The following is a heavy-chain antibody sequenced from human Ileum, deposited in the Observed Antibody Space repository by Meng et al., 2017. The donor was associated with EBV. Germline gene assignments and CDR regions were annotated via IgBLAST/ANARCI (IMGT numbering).Heavy chain of an antibody. V-gene: IGHV4-4*02. CDR3: ASSDYYRSDY. CDR2: TSHSGST. J-gene: IGHJ4*02. D-gene: IGHD3-22*01. Sequence: VHGQGAGPGLLKPSWTLSLTGAVSGGSRSRSDWWSWVRQPPGKGLEWIGETSHSGSTNYSPSLKSRVTISLDKSKNQLSLKLNSVTAADTAVYYCASSDYYRSDYWGQGTLVTVSS. CDR1: GGSRSRSDW.